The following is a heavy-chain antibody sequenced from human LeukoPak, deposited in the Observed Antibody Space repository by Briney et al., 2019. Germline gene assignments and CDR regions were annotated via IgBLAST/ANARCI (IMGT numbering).Heavy chain of an antibody. D-gene: IGHD3-9*01. CDR2: IIPIFGTA. J-gene: IGHJ5*02. CDR3: ASLSSYYDILTGYYNWFDP. CDR1: GGTFSSYA. V-gene: IGHV1-69*05. Sequence: ASVKVSCKASGGTFSSYAISWVRQAPGRGLEWMGGIIPIFGTANYARKFQGRVTITTDESTSTAYMELSSLRSEDTAVYYCASLSSYYDILTGYYNWFDPWGQGTLVTVSS.